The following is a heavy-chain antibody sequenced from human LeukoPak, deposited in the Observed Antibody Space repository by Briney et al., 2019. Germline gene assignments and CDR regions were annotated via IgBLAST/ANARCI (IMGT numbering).Heavy chain of an antibody. CDR1: GFTFSTYW. Sequence: GGSLRLSCAASGFTFSTYWMHWVRQAPGKGLVWVSRINSDGTRTTYADSVKGRFTISRDNAKNTVYLQMNSLTAEDTAVYYCATVATGSWGWIDPWGQGTLVTVSS. V-gene: IGHV3-74*01. J-gene: IGHJ5*02. CDR2: INSDGTRT. CDR3: ATVATGSWGWIDP. D-gene: IGHD1-26*01.